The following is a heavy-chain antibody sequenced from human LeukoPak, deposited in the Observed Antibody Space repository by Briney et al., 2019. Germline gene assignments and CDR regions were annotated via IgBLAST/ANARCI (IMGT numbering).Heavy chain of an antibody. CDR3: ARDNGRNGFDI. Sequence: GGSLRLSCAASGFTFSSYWMSWVRQAPGKGLEWVANINQDGSEKDYVDSVKGRVSISRDNAKNSLYLQMNSLRAEDTAVYYCARDNGRNGFDIWGQGTMVTVSS. CDR1: GFTFSSYW. CDR2: INQDGSEK. V-gene: IGHV3-7*05. J-gene: IGHJ3*02.